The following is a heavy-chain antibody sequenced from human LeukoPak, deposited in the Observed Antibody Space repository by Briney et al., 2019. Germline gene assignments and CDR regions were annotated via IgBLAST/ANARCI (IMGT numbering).Heavy chain of an antibody. D-gene: IGHD2-2*01. J-gene: IGHJ5*02. Sequence: SETLSLTCTVSGGSISSSIYYWSWIRQPPGKGLEWIGEINHSGSTNYNPSLKSRVTISVDTSKNQFSLKLSSVTAADTAVYYCARGTSLGYCSSTSCFRGWFDPWGQGTLVTVSS. V-gene: IGHV4-39*07. CDR1: GGSISSSIYY. CDR2: INHSGST. CDR3: ARGTSLGYCSSTSCFRGWFDP.